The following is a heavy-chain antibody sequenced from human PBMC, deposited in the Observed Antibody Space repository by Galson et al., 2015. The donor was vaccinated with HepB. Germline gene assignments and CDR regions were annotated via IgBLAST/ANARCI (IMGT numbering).Heavy chain of an antibody. CDR1: GFTFSSYS. CDR2: IRNIRSYI. Sequence: SLRLSCAASGFTFSSYSMNWVRQAPGKGLEWVSSIRNIRSYIYYADSVKGRFTISRDNAKNSLFLQMNSLRAEDTAVYYCARDYYDSRGYYGSDYWGQGTLVTVSS. D-gene: IGHD3-22*01. V-gene: IGHV3-21*01. CDR3: ARDYYDSRGYYGSDY. J-gene: IGHJ4*02.